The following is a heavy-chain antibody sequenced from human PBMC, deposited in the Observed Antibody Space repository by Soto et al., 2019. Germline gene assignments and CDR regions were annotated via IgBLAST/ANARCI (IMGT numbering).Heavy chain of an antibody. D-gene: IGHD3-22*01. J-gene: IGHJ4*02. Sequence: GSLRLSCAASGFTFSSYAMSWVRQAPGKGLEWVSAISGSGGSTYYADSVKGRFTISRDNSKNTLHLQMNSLRAEDTAVYYCATSYKYYYDSSGYYPTFDYWGQGTLVTVSS. CDR3: ATSYKYYYDSSGYYPTFDY. CDR1: GFTFSSYA. CDR2: ISGSGGST. V-gene: IGHV3-23*01.